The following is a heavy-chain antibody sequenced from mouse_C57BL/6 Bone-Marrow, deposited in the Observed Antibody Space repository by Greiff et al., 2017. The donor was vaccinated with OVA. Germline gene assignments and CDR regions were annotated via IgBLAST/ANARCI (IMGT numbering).Heavy chain of an antibody. CDR3: TTLRPPAWFAY. V-gene: IGHV14-4*01. J-gene: IGHJ3*01. CDR2: IDPENGDT. D-gene: IGHD2-12*01. Sequence: EVQLQQSGAELVRPGASVKLSCTASGFNIKDDYMHWVKQRPEQGLEWIGWIDPENGDTEYASKFQGKATITADTSSNTAYLQLSSLTSEDTTVYYCTTLRPPAWFAYWGQGTLVTVSA. CDR1: GFNIKDDY.